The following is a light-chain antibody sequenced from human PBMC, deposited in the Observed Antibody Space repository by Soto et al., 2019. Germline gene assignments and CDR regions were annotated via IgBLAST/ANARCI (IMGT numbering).Light chain of an antibody. J-gene: IGKJ5*01. CDR1: QSVNKY. CDR3: QQYNSWPPIT. Sequence: EIVLTQSPATLSLSPGERATLSCRASQSVNKYLAWYRQKPGQPPRLLIYDASTRATGIPDRFSGGGSGTEFTLTISSLQSEDFVVYYCQQYNSWPPITFGQGTRLEI. CDR2: DAS. V-gene: IGKV3-15*01.